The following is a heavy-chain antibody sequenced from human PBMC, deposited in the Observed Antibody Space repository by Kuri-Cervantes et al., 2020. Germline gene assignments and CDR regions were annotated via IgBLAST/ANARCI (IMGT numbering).Heavy chain of an antibody. CDR2: IYPGDSDT. D-gene: IGHD6-19*01. CDR1: GYSFTSYW. J-gene: IGHJ5*02. Sequence: GESLKISCKASGYSFTSYWIGWVRQMPGKGLEWMGIIYPGDSDTRHSPSFQGQVTISADKSISTAYLQWSSLKASDTAMYYCARGGMEVAALNWFDPWGQGTLVTVSS. CDR3: ARGGMEVAALNWFDP. V-gene: IGHV5-51*01.